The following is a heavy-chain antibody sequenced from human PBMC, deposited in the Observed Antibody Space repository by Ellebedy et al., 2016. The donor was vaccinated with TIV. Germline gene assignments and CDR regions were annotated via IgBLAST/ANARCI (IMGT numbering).Heavy chain of an antibody. J-gene: IGHJ4*02. Sequence: GESLKISCTVSGVSFIDSWMNWVRQAPGRGLEWVGRIKSKIHGGTADYAAPVKGRFTISRDDSKNTLYLQMDSLKIEDTAVYYCATDWYWCFNNWGQGSLVTVSS. CDR1: GVSFIDSW. D-gene: IGHD2-8*02. CDR2: IKSKIHGGTA. CDR3: ATDWYWCFNN. V-gene: IGHV3-15*07.